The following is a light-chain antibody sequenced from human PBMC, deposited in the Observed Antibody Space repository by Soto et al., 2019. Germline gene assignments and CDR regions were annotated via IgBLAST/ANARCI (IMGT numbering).Light chain of an antibody. CDR3: QQYDYWPET. J-gene: IGKJ1*01. CDR2: GAS. CDR1: QSVSSY. V-gene: IGKV3-15*01. Sequence: EIVLTQSPATLSLSPGERATLSCRASQSVSSYLAWYQQKPGQAPRLLIYGASTRATGIPARFSGSGSGTEFTLTISSLQSEDLAVYYCQQYDYWPETFGQGTKVDI.